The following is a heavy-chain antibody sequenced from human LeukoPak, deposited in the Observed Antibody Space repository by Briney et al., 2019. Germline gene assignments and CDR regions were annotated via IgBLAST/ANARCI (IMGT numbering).Heavy chain of an antibody. CDR3: ARDRSEMATPYNWFDP. V-gene: IGHV4-59*11. D-gene: IGHD5-24*01. CDR1: GGSISSHY. CDR2: IYYSGST. Sequence: PSETLSLTCTVSGGSISSHYWSWIRQPPGKGLEWIGYIYYSGSTNYNPSLKSRVTISVDTSKNQFSLKLSSVTAADTAVYYCARDRSEMATPYNWFDPWGQGTLVTVSS. J-gene: IGHJ5*02.